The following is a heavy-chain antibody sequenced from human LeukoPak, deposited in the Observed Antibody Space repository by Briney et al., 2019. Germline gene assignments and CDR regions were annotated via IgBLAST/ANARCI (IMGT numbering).Heavy chain of an antibody. V-gene: IGHV3-23*01. D-gene: IGHD3-10*01. Sequence: GGSLRLSCAASGFTFSSYAMSWVRQAPGKGLEWVSCVSGSGGSTYYAASVKGRFTISRDNSKNTLFLQMNSLRAEDTAVYYCAKVGSGGSPADYFDYWGQGNLVTVSS. CDR1: GFTFSSYA. CDR3: AKVGSGGSPADYFDY. CDR2: VSGSGGST. J-gene: IGHJ4*02.